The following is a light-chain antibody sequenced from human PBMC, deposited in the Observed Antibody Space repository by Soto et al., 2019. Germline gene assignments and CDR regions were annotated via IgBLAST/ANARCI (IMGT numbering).Light chain of an antibody. J-gene: IGKJ1*01. CDR3: QQYIGLWT. Sequence: DIQLTQAPSTLSASVGDRVTITCRASQTISTFLAWYQQKPGKAPHLLIYGASSLQSGVPSRFSGSASGTEFTLSISSLQPDDLGTYYCQQYIGLWTFGQGTTVDLK. CDR2: GAS. V-gene: IGKV1-5*01. CDR1: QTISTF.